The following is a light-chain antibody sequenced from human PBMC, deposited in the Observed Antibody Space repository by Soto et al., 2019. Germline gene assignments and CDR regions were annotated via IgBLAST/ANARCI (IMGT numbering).Light chain of an antibody. CDR2: GAS. Sequence: LLTQSPATVSVSPEAGATLSCRASQNIGTNLAWYQQKSGQAPRLLIYGASNRATGVPAKFSGGGSGTDFTLTISSLQSEDFAVYYCLQFDKWPPRLTFGGGTKVEIK. CDR3: LQFDKWPPRLT. CDR1: QNIGTN. J-gene: IGKJ4*01. V-gene: IGKV3-15*01.